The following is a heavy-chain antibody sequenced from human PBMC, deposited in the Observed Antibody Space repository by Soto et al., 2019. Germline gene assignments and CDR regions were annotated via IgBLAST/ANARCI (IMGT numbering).Heavy chain of an antibody. CDR3: ARSQGSSTSLEIYYYYYYGMDV. CDR2: IIPIPGTA. V-gene: IGHV1-69*01. D-gene: IGHD2-2*01. J-gene: IGHJ6*02. CDR1: GGTFGSYA. Sequence: QVQLVQSGAEVKKPGSSVKVSCKASGGTFGSYAISWVRQAPGQGLEWMGGIIPIPGTATYAQKFQGRVTIAADESTSTAYIELSSLRSEDTAVYYCARSQGSSTSLEIYYYYYYGMDVWGQGTTVTVSS.